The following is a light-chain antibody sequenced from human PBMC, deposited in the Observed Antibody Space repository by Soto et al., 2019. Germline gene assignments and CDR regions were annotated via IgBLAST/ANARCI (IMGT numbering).Light chain of an antibody. CDR3: QQSYITSRT. CDR2: FAS. V-gene: IGKV1-39*01. CDR1: QSISTY. Sequence: DIQMTQSPSSLSASVGDRVTITCRASQSISTYLTWYQQKPGKAPKLLIYFASSLQSGVPSRFSGRGSGTDFTLTISSLQPEDFATYYCQQSYITSRTFGQGTTVEIK. J-gene: IGKJ1*01.